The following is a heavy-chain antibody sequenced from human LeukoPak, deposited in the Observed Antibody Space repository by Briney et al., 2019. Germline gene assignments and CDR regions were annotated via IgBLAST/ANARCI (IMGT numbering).Heavy chain of an antibody. V-gene: IGHV3-23*01. CDR3: ARAKYSSSYIFDY. CDR2: ISGSGGST. Sequence: HPGGSLRLSCAASGFTFSSYAMSWVRQAPGKGLEWVSSISGSGGSTYYADSVKGRFTISRDNAKNTLYLQMNSLRAEDTAVYYCARAKYSSSYIFDYWGQGTLVTVSS. J-gene: IGHJ4*02. D-gene: IGHD6-6*01. CDR1: GFTFSSYA.